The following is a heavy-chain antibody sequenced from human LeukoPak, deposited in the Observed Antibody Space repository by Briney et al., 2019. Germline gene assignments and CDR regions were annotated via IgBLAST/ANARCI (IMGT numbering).Heavy chain of an antibody. CDR3: ARGEVGATTDFDY. CDR2: IYYSGSS. CDR1: GHSISSGYY. J-gene: IGHJ4*02. Sequence: SETLSLTCTVSGHSISSGYYWGWIRQPPGKGLEWIGYIYYSGSSNYNPSLKSRVTISIDTSKNQFSLKLNSVTAADTAVYYCARGEVGATTDFDYWGQGTLVTVSS. D-gene: IGHD1-26*01. V-gene: IGHV4-61*01.